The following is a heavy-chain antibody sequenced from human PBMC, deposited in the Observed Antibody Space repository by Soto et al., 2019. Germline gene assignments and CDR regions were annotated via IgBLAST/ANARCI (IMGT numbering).Heavy chain of an antibody. D-gene: IGHD3-3*01. CDR3: SRGRSPYYGYFDP. V-gene: IGHV3-23*01. CDR1: GFTFNSYA. CDR2: ISSSGDGT. J-gene: IGHJ5*02. Sequence: GGSLRLSCAASGFTFNSYAMTWVRQAPGKGLEWVSIISSSGDGTYYVDSVKGRFTISRDNAKNTLYLQMNGLRADDTAVYYCSRGRSPYYGYFDPWGPGTLVTVSS.